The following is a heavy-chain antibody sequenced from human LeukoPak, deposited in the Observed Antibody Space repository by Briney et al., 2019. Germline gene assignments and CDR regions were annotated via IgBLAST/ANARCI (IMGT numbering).Heavy chain of an antibody. J-gene: IGHJ5*02. CDR3: ARVETADGGRFLEWLYNWFDP. CDR1: GGSISSYY. CDR2: IYYSGST. Sequence: PSETLPLTCTVSGGSISSYYWSWIRQPPGKGLEWIGYIYYSGSTNYNPSLKSRVTISVDTSKNQFSLKLSSVTAADTAVYYCARVETADGGRFLEWLYNWFDPWGQGTLVTVSS. D-gene: IGHD3-3*01. V-gene: IGHV4-59*01.